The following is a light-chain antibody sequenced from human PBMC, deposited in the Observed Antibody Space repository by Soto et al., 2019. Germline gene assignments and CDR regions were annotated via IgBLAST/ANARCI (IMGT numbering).Light chain of an antibody. V-gene: IGKV1-39*01. CDR2: DAS. Sequence: TPLAESRSSLSTSVEDNVTITCRASQSIRSYLNWVQQKPGKAPKLLIYDASSLQTGVPSRFSGSGSGTDFSLTISSLQPEDFATYYCQQSYSTPPWTFGQGTKVDIK. J-gene: IGKJ1*01. CDR1: QSIRSY. CDR3: QQSYSTPPWT.